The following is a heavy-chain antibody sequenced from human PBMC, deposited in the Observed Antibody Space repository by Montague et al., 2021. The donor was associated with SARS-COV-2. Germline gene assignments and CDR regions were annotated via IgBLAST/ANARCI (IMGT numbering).Heavy chain of an antibody. CDR1: GGSISRYS. D-gene: IGHD6-13*01. CDR3: ARVGRGSSWYEVAFDI. J-gene: IGHJ3*02. V-gene: IGHV4-59*01. CDR2: IYNSGST. Sequence: ETLSLTCTVSGGSISRYSWTWIRQPPRKGLEWIGYIYNSGSTNYNPSLTSRVTISVDTSKNQFSLKLSSVAAADTAVYYCARVGRGSSWYEVAFDIWGQGTVVTVSS.